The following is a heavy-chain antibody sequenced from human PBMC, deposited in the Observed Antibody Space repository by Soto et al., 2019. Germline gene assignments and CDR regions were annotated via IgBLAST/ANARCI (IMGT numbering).Heavy chain of an antibody. CDR1: GYTFTGYY. D-gene: IGHD2-15*01. CDR3: ARVNVVVVAATREYYFDY. J-gene: IGHJ4*02. CDR2: INPNSGGT. Sequence: VASVKVSCKASGYTFTGYYMHWVRQAPGQGLEWMGWINPNSGGTNYAQKFQGRVTMTRDTSISTAYMELSRLRSDDTAVYYCARVNVVVVAATREYYFDYWGQGTLVTVSS. V-gene: IGHV1-2*02.